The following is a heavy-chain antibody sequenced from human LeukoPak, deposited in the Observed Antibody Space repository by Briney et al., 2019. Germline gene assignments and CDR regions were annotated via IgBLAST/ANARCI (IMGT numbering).Heavy chain of an antibody. J-gene: IGHJ5*02. D-gene: IGHD4-17*01. CDR3: ARGDYVS. CDR2: IYYSGST. Sequence: SETLSLTCTVSGGSISSYYWSWLRQPPGKGLEWIGYIYYSGSTNYNPSLKSRVTISVDTSKNQFSLKLSSVTAADTAVYYCARGDYVSWGQGTLVTVSS. V-gene: IGHV4-59*01. CDR1: GGSISSYY.